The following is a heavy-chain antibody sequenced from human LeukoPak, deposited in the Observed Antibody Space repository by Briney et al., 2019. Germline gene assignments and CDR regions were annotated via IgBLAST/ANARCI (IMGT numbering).Heavy chain of an antibody. CDR3: AGSNWVDY. J-gene: IGHJ4*02. Sequence: ASETLSLTCAVYGGSFSGYYWSWIRQPPGKGLEWIGEINHSGSTNYNPSLKSRVTISVDTSKNQFSLKLSSVTAADTAVYYCAGSNWVDYWGQGALVTVSS. D-gene: IGHD7-27*01. CDR2: INHSGST. V-gene: IGHV4-34*01. CDR1: GGSFSGYY.